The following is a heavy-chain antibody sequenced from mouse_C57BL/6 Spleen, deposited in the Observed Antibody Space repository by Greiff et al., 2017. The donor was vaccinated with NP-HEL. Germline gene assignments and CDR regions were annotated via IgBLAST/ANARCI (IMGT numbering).Heavy chain of an antibody. V-gene: IGHV1-15*01. D-gene: IGHD1-1*01. J-gene: IGHJ4*01. Sequence: VQLQQSGAELVRPGASVTLSCKASGYTFTDYEMHWVKQTPVHGLEWIGAIDPETGGTAYNQKFKGQAILTADKSSSTAYMELRSLTSEDSAVYYCTRGFITPVVARAMDYWGQGTSVTVSS. CDR1: GYTFTDYE. CDR3: TRGFITPVVARAMDY. CDR2: IDPETGGT.